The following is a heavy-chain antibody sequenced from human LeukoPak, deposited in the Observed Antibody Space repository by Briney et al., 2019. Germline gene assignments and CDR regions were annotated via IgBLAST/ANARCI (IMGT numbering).Heavy chain of an antibody. J-gene: IGHJ3*02. D-gene: IGHD2-2*01. V-gene: IGHV1-69*06. CDR3: ARAKLIGFGSTSKNYDAFDI. CDR2: IIPIFGTA. CDR1: GGTFSSYA. Sequence: ASVKVSCKASGGTFSSYAISWVRQAPGQGLEWMGGIIPIFGTANYAQKFQGRVTITADKSTSTAYMELSSLGSEDTAVYYCARAKLIGFGSTSKNYDAFDIWGQGTMVTVSS.